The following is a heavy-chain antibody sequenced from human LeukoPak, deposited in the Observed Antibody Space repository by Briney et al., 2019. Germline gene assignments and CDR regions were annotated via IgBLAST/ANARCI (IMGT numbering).Heavy chain of an antibody. CDR1: GGSISSSSYY. Sequence: PSETLSLTCTVSGGSISSSSYYWGWIRQPPGKGLEWIGSIYYSGSTYYNPSLKSRVTISVDTSKNQFSLKLSSVTAADTAVYYCASSIFVVVAAYDYWGQGTLVTVSS. J-gene: IGHJ4*02. CDR2: IYYSGST. CDR3: ASSIFVVVAAYDY. D-gene: IGHD2-15*01. V-gene: IGHV4-39*01.